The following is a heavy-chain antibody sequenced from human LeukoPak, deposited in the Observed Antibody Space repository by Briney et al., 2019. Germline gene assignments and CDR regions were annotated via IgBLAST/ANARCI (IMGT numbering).Heavy chain of an antibody. D-gene: IGHD5-24*01. V-gene: IGHV3-53*01. CDR1: GFTVSSNY. CDR3: ARVLDGYNPHFDY. J-gene: IGHJ4*02. CDR2: IYSGGST. Sequence: GGSLRLSCAASGFTVSSNYMSWVRQAPGKGLEWVSVIYSGGSTYYADSVKGRFTISRDNSKNTLCLQMNSLRAEDTAVYYCARVLDGYNPHFDYWGQGTLVTVSS.